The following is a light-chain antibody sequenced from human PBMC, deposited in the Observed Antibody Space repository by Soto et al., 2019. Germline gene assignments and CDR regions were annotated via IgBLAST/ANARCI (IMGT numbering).Light chain of an antibody. Sequence: EIVMQQSPGTLSVSPGERVTLSCRPSQSVGRNLAWYQQKPGQAPRLLIYTTSTRAPGIPARFSGSGSGTEFTLTISSLQSEDFAVYYCQQYNNWPWTFGQGTKVDI. J-gene: IGKJ1*01. CDR2: TTS. V-gene: IGKV3-15*01. CDR1: QSVGRN. CDR3: QQYNNWPWT.